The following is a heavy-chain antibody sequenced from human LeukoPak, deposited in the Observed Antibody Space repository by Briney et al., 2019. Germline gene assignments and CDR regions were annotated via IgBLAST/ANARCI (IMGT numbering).Heavy chain of an antibody. CDR2: IYYSGST. CDR1: GGSISSSSYY. CDR3: ASSETMIVVVPVSDAFDI. Sequence: SETLSLTCTVSGGSISSSSYYWGWIRQPPGKGLEWIGSIYYSGSTYYNPSLKSRVTISVDTSKNQFSLKLSSVTAADTAVYYCASSETMIVVVPVSDAFDIWGQGTMVTVSS. D-gene: IGHD3-22*01. J-gene: IGHJ3*02. V-gene: IGHV4-39*07.